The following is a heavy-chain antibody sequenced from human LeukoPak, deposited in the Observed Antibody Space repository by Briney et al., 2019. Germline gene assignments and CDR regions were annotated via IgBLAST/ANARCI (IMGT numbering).Heavy chain of an antibody. CDR2: IIGSGGST. CDR1: GFTFSSYA. J-gene: IGHJ4*02. CDR3: AKIKLTPYYFDY. V-gene: IGHV3-23*01. D-gene: IGHD4-23*01. Sequence: GGSLRLSCAASGFTFSSYAMSWVRQAPGKGLEWVSAIIGSGGSTYYADSVKGRFTISRDNCKNTLYLQMNSLKAEDTAVYYCAKIKLTPYYFDYWGQGTLVTVSS.